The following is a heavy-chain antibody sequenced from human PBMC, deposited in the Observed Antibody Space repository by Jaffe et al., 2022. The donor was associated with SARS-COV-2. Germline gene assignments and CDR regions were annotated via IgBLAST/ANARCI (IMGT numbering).Heavy chain of an antibody. CDR3: AKDLLPAGTGKNWFDP. V-gene: IGHV3-30*18. CDR1: GFTFSSYG. CDR2: ISYDGSNK. J-gene: IGHJ5*02. Sequence: QVQLVESGGGVVQPGRSLRLSCAASGFTFSSYGMHWVRQAPGKGLEWVAVISYDGSNKYYADSVKGRFTISRDNSKNTLYLQMNSLRAEDTAVYYCAKDLLPAGTGKNWFDPWGQGTLVTVSS. D-gene: IGHD6-13*01.